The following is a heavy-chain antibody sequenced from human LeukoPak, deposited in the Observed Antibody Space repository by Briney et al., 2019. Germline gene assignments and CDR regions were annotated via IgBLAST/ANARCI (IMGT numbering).Heavy chain of an antibody. J-gene: IGHJ6*02. D-gene: IGHD3-16*01. CDR1: GGSISSSSYY. Sequence: PSETLSLTCTVSGGSISSSSYYWSWIRQPPGKGLEWIGEINHSGSTNYNPSLKSRVTISVDTSKNQFSLRLTSMTAADTAVYWCASGNPTTGFWGRSGNYHDRPVMDVWGQGTTVIVSS. CDR3: ASGNPTTGFWGRSGNYHDRPVMDV. CDR2: INHSGST. V-gene: IGHV4-39*07.